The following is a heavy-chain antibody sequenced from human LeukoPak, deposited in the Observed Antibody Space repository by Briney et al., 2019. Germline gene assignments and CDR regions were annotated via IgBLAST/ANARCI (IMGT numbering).Heavy chain of an antibody. CDR1: GFTFRSYA. V-gene: IGHV3-23*01. CDR2: ISGNGGGT. J-gene: IGHJ4*02. CDR3: AKGDCSSTSCYAPADY. D-gene: IGHD2-2*01. Sequence: PGGSLRLSCAASGFTFRSYAMSWVRQAPGKGLEWVSAISGNGGGTYYADSVKGRFTIPRVNSKNTMYLQMNSLRAEDTAVYYCAKGDCSSTSCYAPADYWGQGTLATVSS.